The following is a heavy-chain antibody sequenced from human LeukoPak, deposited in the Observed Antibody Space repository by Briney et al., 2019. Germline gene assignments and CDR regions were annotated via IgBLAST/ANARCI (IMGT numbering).Heavy chain of an antibody. CDR3: ARGPGDYVWGRNDY. Sequence: GGSLRLSCAASRFTFSSYSMNWVRQAPGKGLEWVSSISSSSSYIYYADSVKGRFTISRDNAKNSLYLQMNSLRAEDTAVYYCARGPGDYVWGRNDYWGQGTLVTVSS. D-gene: IGHD3-16*01. CDR2: ISSSSSYI. J-gene: IGHJ4*02. CDR1: RFTFSSYS. V-gene: IGHV3-21*01.